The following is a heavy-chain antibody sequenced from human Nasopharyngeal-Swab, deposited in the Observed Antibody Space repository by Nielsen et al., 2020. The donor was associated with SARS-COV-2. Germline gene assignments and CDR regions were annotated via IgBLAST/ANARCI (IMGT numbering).Heavy chain of an antibody. V-gene: IGHV5-51*01. Sequence: GGSLRLSCKGSGYSFTSYWTGWVRQMPGKGLEWMGIIYPGDSDTRYSPSFQGQVTISADKSISTAYLQWSSLKASDTAMYYCARLPANHYYYYMDVWGKGTTVTVSS. CDR3: ARLPANHYYYYMDV. D-gene: IGHD4/OR15-4a*01. J-gene: IGHJ6*03. CDR1: GYSFTSYW. CDR2: IYPGDSDT.